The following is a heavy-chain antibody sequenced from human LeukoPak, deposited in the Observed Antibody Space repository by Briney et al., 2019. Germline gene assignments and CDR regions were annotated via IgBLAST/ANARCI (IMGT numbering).Heavy chain of an antibody. CDR1: GFTFSSYG. V-gene: IGHV3-30*19. D-gene: IGHD1-14*01. CDR2: ISYDGNNI. CDR3: ARDQPEHYLPSDY. Sequence: GGSLRLSCVASGFTFSSYGMHWVRQAPGKGLQWVAFISYDGNNIHYADSVKGRFTISRDNSKNTLYLQMNSLRLEDTAVFYCARDQPEHYLPSDYWGQGTLVTVSS. J-gene: IGHJ4*02.